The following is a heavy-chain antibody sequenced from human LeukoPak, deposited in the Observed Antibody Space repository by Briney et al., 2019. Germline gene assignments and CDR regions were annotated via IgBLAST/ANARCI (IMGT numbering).Heavy chain of an antibody. Sequence: SQTLSLTCAISGDSVSSNSVTWNWIRQSPSRGLEWLGRTYYRSTWYNDYAVSVRGRITVNPDTSKNQFSPHLNSVTPEDTAVYYCARRLTQYDCFDPWGQGILVAVSS. CDR3: ARRLTQYDCFDP. CDR1: GDSVSSNSVT. V-gene: IGHV6-1*01. D-gene: IGHD2-2*01. J-gene: IGHJ5*02. CDR2: TYYRSTWYN.